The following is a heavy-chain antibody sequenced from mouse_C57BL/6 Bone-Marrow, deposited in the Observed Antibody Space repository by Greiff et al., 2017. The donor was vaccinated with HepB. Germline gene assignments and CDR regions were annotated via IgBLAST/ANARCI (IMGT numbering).Heavy chain of an antibody. V-gene: IGHV2-9-1*01. Sequence: VMLVESGPGLVAPSQSLSITCTVSGFSLTSYAISWVRQPPGKGLEWLGVIWTGGGTNYNSALKSRLSISKDNSKSQVFLKMNSLQTDDTARYYCARKGILRWDWYFDVWGTGTTVTVSS. CDR3: ARKGILRWDWYFDV. CDR1: GFSLTSYA. J-gene: IGHJ1*03. CDR2: IWTGGGT. D-gene: IGHD1-1*01.